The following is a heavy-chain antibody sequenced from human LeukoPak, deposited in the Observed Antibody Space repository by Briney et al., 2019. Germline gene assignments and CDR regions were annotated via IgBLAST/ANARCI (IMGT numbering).Heavy chain of an antibody. CDR1: GGTFSSYA. D-gene: IGHD2-15*01. J-gene: IGHJ4*02. CDR2: IIPIFGAA. V-gene: IGHV1-69*05. Sequence: GSSVKVSCKASGGTFSSYAISWVRQAPGQGLEWMGRIIPIFGAANYAQKLQGRVTMTTDASTSTAYMELRSLRSDDTAVYYCARDDGSGGSCYGLDYWGQGTLVTVSS. CDR3: ARDDGSGGSCYGLDY.